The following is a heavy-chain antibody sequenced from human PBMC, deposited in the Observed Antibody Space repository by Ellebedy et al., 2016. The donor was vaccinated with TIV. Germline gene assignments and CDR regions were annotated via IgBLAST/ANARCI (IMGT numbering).Heavy chain of an antibody. CDR2: INVYNGNT. CDR3: ARDQRLRRFDY. D-gene: IGHD6-25*01. CDR1: GYTFTSYG. J-gene: IGHJ4*02. Sequence: ASVKVSXKSSGYTFTSYGISWVRQAPGQGLEWMGWINVYNGNTNYAQKLQGRVTMTTDTSTSTAYMELRSLRSDDTAVYYCARDQRLRRFDYWGQGTLVTVSS. V-gene: IGHV1-18*01.